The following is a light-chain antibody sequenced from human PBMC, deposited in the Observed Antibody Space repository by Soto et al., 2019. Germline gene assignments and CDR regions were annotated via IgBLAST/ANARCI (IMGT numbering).Light chain of an antibody. CDR1: QRMTNNF. J-gene: IGKJ2*01. Sequence: EIVLTQSPDTLSLSPGERVTLSCRASQRMTNNFLARFQQKPGLAPRLLIHGASTRASGVPDRFTGGGSGTDFVLTISRVEPEDFAVYYCQQYGSSPFTFGQGTKLQIK. V-gene: IGKV3-20*01. CDR3: QQYGSSPFT. CDR2: GAS.